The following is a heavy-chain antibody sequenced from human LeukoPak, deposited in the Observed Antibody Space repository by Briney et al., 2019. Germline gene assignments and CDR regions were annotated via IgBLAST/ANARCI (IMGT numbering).Heavy chain of an antibody. CDR2: IYYSGST. CDR1: GGSISPYY. CDR3: ARVPYDSSGYPYFDY. D-gene: IGHD3-22*01. Sequence: KPSETLSLTCTVSGGSISPYYWSWIRQPPGKGLEWIAYIYYSGSTNYNPSLKSRVTISVDTSKNQFSLKLSSVSAADTAIYYCARVPYDSSGYPYFDYWGQGTLVTVSS. V-gene: IGHV4-59*01. J-gene: IGHJ4*02.